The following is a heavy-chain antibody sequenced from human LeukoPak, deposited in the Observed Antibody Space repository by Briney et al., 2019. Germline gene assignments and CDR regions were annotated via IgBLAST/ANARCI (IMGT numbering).Heavy chain of an antibody. CDR3: ARDSVRVGYGSGSLPFY. Sequence: GGSLRLSCATSGFTFSSYSMNWVRQAPGKGLEWVSSISSSSSYIYYADSVKGRFTISRDNAKNSLYLQMNSLRAEDTAVYYCARDSVRVGYGSGSLPFYWGQGTLVTVSS. J-gene: IGHJ4*02. CDR1: GFTFSSYS. D-gene: IGHD3-10*01. CDR2: ISSSSSYI. V-gene: IGHV3-21*01.